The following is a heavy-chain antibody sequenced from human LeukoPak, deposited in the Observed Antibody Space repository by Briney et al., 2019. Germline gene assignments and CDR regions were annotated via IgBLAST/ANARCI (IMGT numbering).Heavy chain of an antibody. J-gene: IGHJ4*02. CDR1: GGTFSSYA. Sequence: GASVKVSCKASGGTFSSYAISWVRQAPGQGLEWMGGIIPIFGTANYAQKFQGRVTITADESTSTAYMELSSLRSEDTAVYYCARSTYYYDSSGYSLPIFDYWGQGTLVTVSS. CDR3: ARSTYYYDSSGYSLPIFDY. D-gene: IGHD3-22*01. CDR2: IIPIFGTA. V-gene: IGHV1-69*13.